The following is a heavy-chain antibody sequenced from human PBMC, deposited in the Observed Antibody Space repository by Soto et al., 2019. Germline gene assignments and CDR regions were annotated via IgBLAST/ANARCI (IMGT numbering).Heavy chain of an antibody. CDR1: GFTFSSYG. D-gene: IGHD3-22*01. V-gene: IGHV3-30*18. CDR3: AKDTDYHDRSGYYIFDD. J-gene: IGHJ4*02. CDR2: ISYDGSNE. Sequence: QVQLVESGGGVVQPGRSLRLSCAVSGFTFSSYGMHWVRQAPGKGLEWVAHISYDGSNEHYVDSVKGRFTISRDNSKNTLYLQMNSLRAEDTAVYYCAKDTDYHDRSGYYIFDDWGQGTLVTVSS.